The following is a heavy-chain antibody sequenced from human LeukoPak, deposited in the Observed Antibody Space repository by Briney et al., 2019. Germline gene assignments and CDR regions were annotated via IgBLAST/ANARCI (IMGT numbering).Heavy chain of an antibody. CDR1: GGTFSSYA. CDR2: IIPIFGTA. D-gene: IGHD2-21*02. J-gene: IGHJ3*02. CDR3: ARVGGYCGGDCFEAFDI. V-gene: IGHV1-69*13. Sequence: ASVKVSCKASGGTFSSYAISWVRQAPGQGLEWMGGIIPIFGTANYTQKFQGRVTITADESTSTAYMELSSLRSEDTAVYYCARVGGYCGGDCFEAFDIWGQGTMVTVSS.